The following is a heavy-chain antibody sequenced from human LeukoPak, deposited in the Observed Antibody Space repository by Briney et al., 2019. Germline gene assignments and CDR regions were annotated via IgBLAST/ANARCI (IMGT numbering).Heavy chain of an antibody. D-gene: IGHD3-3*01. CDR2: ISYDAGIGSNK. CDR3: ARDGGYDFWSGYYQDY. V-gene: IGHV3-30-3*01. J-gene: IGHJ4*02. Sequence: KAGGSLRLSCATSGFTFGRYAMHWVGKAQGKGLEWVALISYDAGIGSNKYYADSVKGRFTISRDNSKNTLYLQMNSLRAEDTAVYYCARDGGYDFWSGYYQDYWGQGTLVTVSS. CDR1: GFTFGRYA.